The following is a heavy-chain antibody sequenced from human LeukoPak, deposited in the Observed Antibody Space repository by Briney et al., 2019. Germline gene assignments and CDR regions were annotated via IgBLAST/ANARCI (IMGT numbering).Heavy chain of an antibody. V-gene: IGHV4-31*03. J-gene: IGHJ4*02. CDR1: GGSISSGGYY. Sequence: SETLSLTCTVSGGSISSGGYYWSWIRQHPGKGLEWIGYIYYSGSTYYNPSLKSRVTISVDTSKNQFSLKLSSVTAADTAVYYCARALSLTSSFDYWGQGTLVTVSS. CDR2: IYYSGST. CDR3: ARALSLTSSFDY. D-gene: IGHD2-2*01.